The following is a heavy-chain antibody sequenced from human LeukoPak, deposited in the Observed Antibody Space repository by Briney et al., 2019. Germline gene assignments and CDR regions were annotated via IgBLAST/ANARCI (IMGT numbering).Heavy chain of an antibody. Sequence: GGSLRLSCAASGFTLSSYWMSWVRQAPGKGLEWVANIKQDGSEKYYVDSVKGRFTISRDNAKNSLYLQMNSLRAEDTAVYYCAREDYGDHVPFDYWGQGTLVTVSS. CDR3: AREDYGDHVPFDY. J-gene: IGHJ4*02. D-gene: IGHD4-17*01. CDR1: GFTLSSYW. V-gene: IGHV3-7*01. CDR2: IKQDGSEK.